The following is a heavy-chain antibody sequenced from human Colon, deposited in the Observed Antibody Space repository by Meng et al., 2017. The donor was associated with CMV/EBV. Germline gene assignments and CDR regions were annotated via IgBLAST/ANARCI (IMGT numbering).Heavy chain of an antibody. J-gene: IGHJ4*02. V-gene: IGHV3-21*01. CDR3: ARSLYYDFWSGQQKPTDY. D-gene: IGHD3-3*01. CDR2: ISSSSSYI. CDR1: GFTFNTFW. Sequence: GGSLRLSCAASGFTFNTFWMTWVRQAPGKGLAWVSSISSSSSYIYYADSVKGRFTISRDNAKNSLYLQMNSLRAEDTAVYYCARSLYYDFWSGQQKPTDYWGQGTLVTVSS.